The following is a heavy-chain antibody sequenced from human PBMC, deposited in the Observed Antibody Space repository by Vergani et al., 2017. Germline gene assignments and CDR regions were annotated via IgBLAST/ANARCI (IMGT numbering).Heavy chain of an antibody. CDR3: ARDWGATLDY. CDR1: GFTFDDYA. D-gene: IGHD5-12*01. V-gene: IGHV3-9*01. Sequence: EVQLVESGGGLVQPGRSLRLSCAASGFTFDDYAMHWVRQAPGKGLEWVSGISWNSGSIGYADSVKGRFTISRDNAKNSLYLQMNSLRAEDTALYYCARDWGATLDYWGQGTLVTVSS. CDR2: ISWNSGSI. J-gene: IGHJ4*02.